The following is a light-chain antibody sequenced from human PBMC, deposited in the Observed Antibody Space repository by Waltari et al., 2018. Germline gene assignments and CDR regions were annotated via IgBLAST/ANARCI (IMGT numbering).Light chain of an antibody. Sequence: QSALTQPASLSGSPGQSITIPCTGTSRDVGSSNLVSWYQQHPGKAPKLIFYEGSKRPSGVSNRFSGSKSGNTASLTISGLQAEDEADYHCCSYAGGSAFVVFGGGTKLTVL. V-gene: IGLV2-23*03. CDR1: SRDVGSSNL. CDR3: CSYAGGSAFVV. J-gene: IGLJ2*01. CDR2: EGS.